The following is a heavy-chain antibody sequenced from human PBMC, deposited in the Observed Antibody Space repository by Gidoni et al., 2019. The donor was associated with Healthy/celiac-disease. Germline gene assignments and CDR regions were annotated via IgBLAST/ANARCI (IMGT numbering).Heavy chain of an antibody. Sequence: EVQLVESGGGLVQPGGSLKLSCAAPGSTFSGPAINWVRQASGKGLEWVGRIRSKANSYATAYAASVKGRFTISRDDSKNTAYLQMNSLKTEDTAVYYCTRLGDVGGVIVLFDYWGQGTLVTVSS. CDR2: IRSKANSYAT. CDR1: GSTFSGPA. D-gene: IGHD3-16*02. V-gene: IGHV3-73*01. CDR3: TRLGDVGGVIVLFDY. J-gene: IGHJ4*02.